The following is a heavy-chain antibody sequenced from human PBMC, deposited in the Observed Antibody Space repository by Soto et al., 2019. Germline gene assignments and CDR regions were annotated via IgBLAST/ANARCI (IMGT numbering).Heavy chain of an antibody. V-gene: IGHV4-34*01. J-gene: IGHJ4*02. D-gene: IGHD6-13*01. Sequence: SETLSLTCAVYGGSFSGYYWSWIRQPPGKGLEWLGEINHSGSTNYNPSLKSRVTISVDTSKNQFSLKLSSVTAADTAVYYCARGTGRYRAAAGTGYFDYWGQGTLVTGSS. CDR3: ARGTGRYRAAAGTGYFDY. CDR2: INHSGST. CDR1: GGSFSGYY.